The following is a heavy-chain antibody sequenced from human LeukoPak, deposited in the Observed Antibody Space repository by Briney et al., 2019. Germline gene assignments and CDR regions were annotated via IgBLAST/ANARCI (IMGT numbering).Heavy chain of an antibody. CDR2: TSSSSSYI. V-gene: IGHV3-21*01. CDR3: ARDLNVLRYFDWLPYDAFDI. J-gene: IGHJ3*02. Sequence: GGSLRLSCAASGFTFSSYSMNWVRQAPGKGLEWVSSTSSSSSYIYYADSVKGRFTISIDNAKNSLYLQMNSLRAEDTAVYYCARDLNVLRYFDWLPYDAFDIWGQGTMVTVSS. CDR1: GFTFSSYS. D-gene: IGHD3-9*01.